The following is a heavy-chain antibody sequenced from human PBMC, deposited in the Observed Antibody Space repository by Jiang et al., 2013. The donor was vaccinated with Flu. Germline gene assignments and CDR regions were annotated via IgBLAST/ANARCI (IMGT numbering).Heavy chain of an antibody. CDR1: GGTFRSYS. Sequence: SGAEVKKPGSSVKVSCKTSGGTFRSYSFSWVRQAPGKGLEWLGGISTISGSADYAQKFQGRVTIEADESTSTVYTEVSSLRSEDTAVYYCARSSGSSWDHYQYGLFVWGQGTTVTVPS. V-gene: IGHV1-69*01. CDR3: ARSSGSSWDHYQYGLFV. J-gene: IGHJ6*02. D-gene: IGHD3-10*01. CDR2: ISTISGSA.